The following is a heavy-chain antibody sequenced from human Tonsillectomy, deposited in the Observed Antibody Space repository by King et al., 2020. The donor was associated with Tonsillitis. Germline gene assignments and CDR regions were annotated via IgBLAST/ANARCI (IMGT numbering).Heavy chain of an antibody. CDR2: IIPIFGTA. J-gene: IGHJ6*03. V-gene: IGHV1-69*01. CDR1: GGTFSSYA. Sequence: VQLVESGAEVKKPGSSVKVSCKASGGTFSSYAISWVRQAPGQGLEWMGGIIPIFGTANYAQKFQGRVTITADESTSTAYMELSSLRSEDTAVYYCARVIWAVVDHYYYYYYMDVWGKGTTVTVSS. CDR3: ARVIWAVVDHYYYYYYMDV. D-gene: IGHD2-15*01.